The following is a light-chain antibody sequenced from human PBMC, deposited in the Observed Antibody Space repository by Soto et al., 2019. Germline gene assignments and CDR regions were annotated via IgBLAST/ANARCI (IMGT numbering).Light chain of an antibody. Sequence: QSALTQPASVSGSPGQSITISCTGTSSDVGGYNYVSWYQQHPGKAPKLMIYEVSNRPSGVSNRFSGSKSGNTASLTISGLQAEDGADYYCSSYTSSRTRVFGGGNKLTVL. V-gene: IGLV2-14*01. CDR3: SSYTSSRTRV. J-gene: IGLJ3*02. CDR1: SSDVGGYNY. CDR2: EVS.